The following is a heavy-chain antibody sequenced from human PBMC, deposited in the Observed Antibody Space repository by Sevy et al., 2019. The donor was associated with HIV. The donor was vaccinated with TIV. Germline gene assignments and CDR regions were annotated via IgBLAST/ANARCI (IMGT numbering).Heavy chain of an antibody. D-gene: IGHD3-10*01. Sequence: GGSLRLSCAASGFIVSSSPMSWVRQAPGKGLEWLSVFSGGLKTYYADSVRGRFTISRDSSENTLSLQMNSLRAEDTAVYFCTRDQWDHGSDSFYFANWGQGTLVTVSS. J-gene: IGHJ4*02. V-gene: IGHV3-53*01. CDR1: GFIVSSSP. CDR3: TRDQWDHGSDSFYFAN. CDR2: FSGGLKT.